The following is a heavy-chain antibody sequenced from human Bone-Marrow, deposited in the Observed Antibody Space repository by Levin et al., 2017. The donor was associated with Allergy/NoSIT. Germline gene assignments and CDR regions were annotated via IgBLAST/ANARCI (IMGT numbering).Heavy chain of an antibody. D-gene: IGHD1-26*01. J-gene: IGHJ5*02. CDR1: GGSISSYY. CDR2: ILASGST. V-gene: IGHV4-4*07. CDR3: ARGGGGAFQFDP. Sequence: SETLSLTCTVSGGSISSYYWTWIRQPAGKGLEWIGRILASGSTNYNPSLKSRVTMSVDTSKDQFSLKLSAVTAADTAVYYCARGGGGAFQFDPWGQGTLVTVSS.